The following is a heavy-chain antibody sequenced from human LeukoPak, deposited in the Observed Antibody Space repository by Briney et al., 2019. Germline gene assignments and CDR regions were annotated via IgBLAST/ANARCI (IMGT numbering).Heavy chain of an antibody. CDR1: GFTFKNYG. CDR3: VQDVTYDILTGNYRRSGIRK. V-gene: IGHV3-23*01. Sequence: GGSLRLSCVGSGFTFKNYGMSWVRQAPGKGPEWVSSISGSGTKTYYADSVRGRFTISRDNSKNTMYLQMNTLRVEDTAVYHCVQDVTYDILTGNYRRSGIRKWGQGKMVTVSS. D-gene: IGHD3-9*01. J-gene: IGHJ4*02. CDR2: ISGSGTKT.